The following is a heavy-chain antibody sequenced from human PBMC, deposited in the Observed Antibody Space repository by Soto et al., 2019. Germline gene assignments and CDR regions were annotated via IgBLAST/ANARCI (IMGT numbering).Heavy chain of an antibody. CDR2: IGGSGVTT. CDR3: AKIGLNIGCDY. CDR1: GFTFSDYG. V-gene: IGHV3-23*01. D-gene: IGHD6-19*01. J-gene: IGHJ4*02. Sequence: EVDLLESGGDLVQPGGSLRLSCAASGFTFSDYGMTWVRQAPGKGLEWVSSIGGSGVTTYYADSVKGRFTISRDNSKYSLYLQMSSLRAEDTAVYYWAKIGLNIGCDYWGQGTLVTVSS.